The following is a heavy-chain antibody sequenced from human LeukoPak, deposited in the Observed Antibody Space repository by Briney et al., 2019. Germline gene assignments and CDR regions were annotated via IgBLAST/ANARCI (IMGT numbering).Heavy chain of an antibody. Sequence: GGSLRLSCAASGLSISDYEMNWVRQAPGKGLEWISYISSSGSAIQHADSVKGRFAISRDNAKNSLYLEMTSLRAEDTAVYYCATKVASTSHFSYWGQGTLVTVSS. CDR3: ATKVASTSHFSY. D-gene: IGHD6-19*01. V-gene: IGHV3-48*03. CDR2: ISSSGSAI. J-gene: IGHJ4*02. CDR1: GLSISDYE.